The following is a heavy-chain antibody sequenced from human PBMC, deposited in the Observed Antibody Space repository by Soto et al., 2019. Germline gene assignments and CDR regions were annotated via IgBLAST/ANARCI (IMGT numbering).Heavy chain of an antibody. V-gene: IGHV3-33*01. Sequence: QVQLVESGGGVVQPGGSLRLSCAASGFTFSSYGMHWVRQAPGKGLEWVAVIWYDGSNKYYADSVKGRFTISRDNSKNTLYLQMDSLRAEDTAVYYCARPSRDGYNSDAFDIWGQGTMVTVSS. J-gene: IGHJ3*02. CDR3: ARPSRDGYNSDAFDI. CDR1: GFTFSSYG. CDR2: IWYDGSNK. D-gene: IGHD5-12*01.